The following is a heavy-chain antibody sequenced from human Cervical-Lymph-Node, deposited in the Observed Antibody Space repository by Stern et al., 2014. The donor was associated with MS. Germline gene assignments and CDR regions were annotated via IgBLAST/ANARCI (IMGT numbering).Heavy chain of an antibody. CDR1: GYTFTNYS. CDR3: ATWAASRYFYGMDV. V-gene: IGHV1-18*04. D-gene: IGHD2-15*01. Sequence: VQLGESGAEVRKAGASVMVPCKFSGYTFTNYSISRVRQAPGQGLEWMGWISAHNGNTKYAQKFQGRVSMTTDRSTTTAYMELRSLRSDDTAVYYCATWAASRYFYGMDVWGQGTTVTVSS. CDR2: ISAHNGNT. J-gene: IGHJ6*02.